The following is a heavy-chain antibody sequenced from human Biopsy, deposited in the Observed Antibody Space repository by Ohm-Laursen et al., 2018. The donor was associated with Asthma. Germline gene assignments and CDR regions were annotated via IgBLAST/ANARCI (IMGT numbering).Heavy chain of an antibody. V-gene: IGHV1-18*01. Sequence: GATVKFSCKASGYTFTRYGIAWVRQAPGQGLEWVGWISVYNGDTNSAQKLQGRVTLTTDTYTDTAYMELRSLRSDDTAVYYCARRSYNWDDIDSWSQGTLVTVSS. D-gene: IGHD1-1*01. CDR2: ISVYNGDT. CDR3: ARRSYNWDDIDS. J-gene: IGHJ4*02. CDR1: GYTFTRYG.